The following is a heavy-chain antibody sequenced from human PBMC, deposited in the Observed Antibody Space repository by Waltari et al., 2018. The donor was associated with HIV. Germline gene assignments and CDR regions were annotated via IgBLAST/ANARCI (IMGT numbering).Heavy chain of an antibody. V-gene: IGHV1-2*02. D-gene: IGHD1-1*01. CDR3: ARPGGGLGGTCDYYQHGLDV. Sequence: QLHMVQSGAEVKTPGASVKVSCKTSGYIFSNHYTKWVLQAPGQGLEWMGWINPNSGDTHYAQKFQGRVTMTTDTSISTAYMEVSSLRYDDTAVYYCARPGGGLGGTCDYYQHGLDVWGQGTTVIVSS. CDR1: GYIFSNHY. J-gene: IGHJ6*02. CDR2: INPNSGDT.